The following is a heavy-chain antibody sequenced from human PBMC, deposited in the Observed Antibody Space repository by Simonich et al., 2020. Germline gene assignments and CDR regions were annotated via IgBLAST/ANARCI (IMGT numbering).Heavy chain of an antibody. CDR2: INPNSGGT. V-gene: IGHV1-2*02. Sequence: QVQLVQSGAEVKKPGASVKVSCKASGYTFTGYYMHWVRQAPGQGLEGMRRINPNSGGTTYAQKFQGRVTMTRDTSTSTAYMELSRLRSDDTAVYYCARDLRGSYYYYYYMDVWGKGTTVTVSS. CDR1: GYTFTGYY. CDR3: ARDLRGSYYYYYYMDV. D-gene: IGHD1-26*01. J-gene: IGHJ6*03.